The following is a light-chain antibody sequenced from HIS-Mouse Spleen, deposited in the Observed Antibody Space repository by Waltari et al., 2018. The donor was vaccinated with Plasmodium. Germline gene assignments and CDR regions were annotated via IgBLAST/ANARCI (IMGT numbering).Light chain of an antibody. CDR3: SSYAGSNNLV. CDR1: SSDVGGYNY. J-gene: IGLJ2*01. CDR2: EVS. V-gene: IGLV2-8*01. Sequence: QSALTQPPSASGSPGQSVTISCTGTSSDVGGYNYVSWYQQHPAQAPNPMIYEVSKRPSGVPDRCSGSKSGNTASLTVSGLQAEDEADYYCSSYAGSNNLVFGGGTKLTVL.